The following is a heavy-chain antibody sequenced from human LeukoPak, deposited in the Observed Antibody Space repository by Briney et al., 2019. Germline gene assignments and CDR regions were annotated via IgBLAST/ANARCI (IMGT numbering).Heavy chain of an antibody. CDR2: IYYSGST. V-gene: IGHV4-39*01. J-gene: IGHJ4*02. D-gene: IGHD6-19*01. Sequence: SETLSLTCTVSGGSLSSSSYYWGWIRQPPGKGLEWMGSIYYSGSTYYNPSLKSRVTISVDTSKNQFSLKLSSVTAADTAVYYCARRLIAVAGNVIGDYWGQGTLVTVSS. CDR1: GGSLSSSSYY. CDR3: ARRLIAVAGNVIGDY.